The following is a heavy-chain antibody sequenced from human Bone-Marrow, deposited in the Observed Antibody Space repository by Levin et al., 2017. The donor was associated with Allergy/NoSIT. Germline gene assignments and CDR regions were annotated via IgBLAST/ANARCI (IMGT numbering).Heavy chain of an antibody. J-gene: IGHJ4*02. CDR1: GFTFSDNY. CDR2: ISGSLTTI. Sequence: GESLKISCAASGFTFSDNYMSWIRQAPGKGLEWVSSISGSLTTIKYADSVEGRFTISWDNTKKSLYLQMNSLRVEDTAVYYCARDPGGGYDYWGQGTLVTVSS. D-gene: IGHD1-26*01. CDR3: ARDPGGGYDY. V-gene: IGHV3-11*01.